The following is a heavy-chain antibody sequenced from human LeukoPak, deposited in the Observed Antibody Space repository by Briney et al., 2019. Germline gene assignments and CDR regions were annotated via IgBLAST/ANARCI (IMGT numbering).Heavy chain of an antibody. V-gene: IGHV3-11*04. CDR2: ISSSGGTI. Sequence: PGGSLRLSCAASGFTFSDYYMTWIRQAPGQGPELISYISSSGGTIFYADSVKGRFTISRDNAKNSVYLQMNSLRAEDTAVYYCATGPSGYFFDYWGQGTLVTVSS. D-gene: IGHD2-8*02. CDR3: ATGPSGYFFDY. CDR1: GFTFSDYY. J-gene: IGHJ4*02.